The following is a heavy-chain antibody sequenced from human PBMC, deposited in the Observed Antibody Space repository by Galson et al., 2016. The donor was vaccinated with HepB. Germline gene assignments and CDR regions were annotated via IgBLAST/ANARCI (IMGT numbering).Heavy chain of an antibody. CDR3: AITYDTSGYYYRLGDV. D-gene: IGHD3-22*01. V-gene: IGHV5-10-1*01. CDR1: GYSFTSYW. Sequence: QSGAEVKKPGESLRISCKSSGYSFTSYWISWVRQMPGKGLEWMGNIYLSDSHTNYSPSFQGHVAISAAKSISTAYLPWNTLKASDTAIYYCAITYDTSGYYYRLGDVWGEGTTVTISS. CDR2: IYLSDSHT. J-gene: IGHJ6*04.